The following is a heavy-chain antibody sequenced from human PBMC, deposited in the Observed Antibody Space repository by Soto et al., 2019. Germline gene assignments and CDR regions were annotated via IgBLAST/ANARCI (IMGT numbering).Heavy chain of an antibody. V-gene: IGHV4-39*01. Sequence: PSETLSLTCTVSGGSISSSSYYWGWIRQPPGKGLEWIGSIYYSGSTYYNPSLKSRVTISVDTSKNQFSLKLSSVTAADTAVYYCASASVPYCGGEICWFDPWGQGTLVTVSS. J-gene: IGHJ5*02. CDR3: ASASVPYCGGEICWFDP. CDR1: GGSISSSSYY. CDR2: IYYSGST. D-gene: IGHD2-21*01.